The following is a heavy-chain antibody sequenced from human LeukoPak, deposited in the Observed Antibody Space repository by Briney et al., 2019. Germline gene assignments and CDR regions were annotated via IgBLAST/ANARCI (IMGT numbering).Heavy chain of an antibody. V-gene: IGHV4-59*12. Sequence: GSLRLSCAASGFSFSSYALHWIRQPPGKGLEWIGYIYYSGSTYYNPSLKSRVTISVDTSKNQFSLKLSSVTAADTAVYYCARDTDSSGWFWFDPWGQGTLVTVSS. J-gene: IGHJ5*02. D-gene: IGHD6-19*01. CDR1: GFSFSSYA. CDR3: ARDTDSSGWFWFDP. CDR2: IYYSGST.